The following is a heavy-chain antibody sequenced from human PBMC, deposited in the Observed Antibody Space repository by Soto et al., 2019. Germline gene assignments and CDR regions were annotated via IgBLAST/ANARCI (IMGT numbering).Heavy chain of an antibody. Sequence: ASVKVSCKASGYTFTSYAMHWVRQAPGQRLEWMGWINAGNGNTKYSQKFQGRVTITRDTSASTAYMELSSLRSEDTAVYYCAREGIYREKTKYGMDVWGQGTTVTVSS. D-gene: IGHD1-7*01. CDR2: INAGNGNT. V-gene: IGHV1-3*01. CDR3: AREGIYREKTKYGMDV. CDR1: GYTFTSYA. J-gene: IGHJ6*02.